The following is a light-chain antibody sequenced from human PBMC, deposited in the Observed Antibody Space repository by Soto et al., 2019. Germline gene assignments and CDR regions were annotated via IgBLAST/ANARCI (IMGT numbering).Light chain of an antibody. CDR2: GNS. CDR1: SSNIGGNS. J-gene: IGLJ1*01. CDR3: QSYDSSLGYV. V-gene: IGLV1-40*01. Sequence: QSVLTQPPSVSAAPGQKVTISCSGSSSNIGGNSVSWYQQPPGTAPTLLIYGNSNRPSGVPDRFSGSKSGTSASLAITGLQAEDEADYYCQSYDSSLGYVFGTGTKVTVL.